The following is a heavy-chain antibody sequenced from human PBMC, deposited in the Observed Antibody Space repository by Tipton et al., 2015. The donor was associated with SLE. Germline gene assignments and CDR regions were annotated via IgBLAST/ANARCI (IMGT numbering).Heavy chain of an antibody. CDR3: ASLLWGGWPFDH. J-gene: IGHJ4*02. CDR1: GGSFGGYY. D-gene: IGHD6-19*01. Sequence: LRLSCSIYGGSFGGYYWSWIRQPPGKGLEWIGEIDHFGNTNYNPSLRRRLTLSVDTSKDQFSLKVNSVTAADTAVYYCASLLWGGWPFDHWGQGTLVTVSS. CDR2: IDHFGNT. V-gene: IGHV4-34*01.